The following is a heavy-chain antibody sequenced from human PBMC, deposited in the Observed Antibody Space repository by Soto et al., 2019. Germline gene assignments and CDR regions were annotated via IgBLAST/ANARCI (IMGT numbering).Heavy chain of an antibody. V-gene: IGHV1-69*01. CDR3: ARGGTSGWLKGAYDV. J-gene: IGHJ3*01. D-gene: IGHD6-13*01. Sequence: QVQLVQSGAEVKKPGSSVKVSCKASGGTLNKHAITWVRRAPGQGLEWLGGIIPMFGIPNYPQKFWGRVTITADDSTNTSHMELHSLTSDDTAVYYCARGGTSGWLKGAYDVWGQGTMVTVSS. CDR2: IIPMFGIP. CDR1: GGTLNKHA.